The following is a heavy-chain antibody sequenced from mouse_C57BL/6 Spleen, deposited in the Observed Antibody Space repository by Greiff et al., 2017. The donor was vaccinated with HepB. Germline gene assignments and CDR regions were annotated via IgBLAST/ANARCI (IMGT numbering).Heavy chain of an antibody. Sequence: VQLQQSGPELVKPGASVKISCKASGFSFTDYNMNWVKHSNVKSLEWIGVINPNYGSTSYNQKFKGKATFTVDQSSSTAYMQLNSLTSAASAVYYCARQLRPYAMDYWGQGTSVTVAS. CDR3: ARQLRPYAMDY. D-gene: IGHD3-2*02. CDR2: INPNYGST. J-gene: IGHJ4*01. V-gene: IGHV1-39*01. CDR1: GFSFTDYN.